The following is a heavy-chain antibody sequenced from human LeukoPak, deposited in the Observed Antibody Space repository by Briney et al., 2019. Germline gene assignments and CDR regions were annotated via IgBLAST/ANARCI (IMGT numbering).Heavy chain of an antibody. CDR3: AKDHSQNFDY. V-gene: IGHV3-30*02. J-gene: IGHJ4*02. CDR1: GFTFSNYG. D-gene: IGHD5-18*01. CDR2: LRRDGSDK. Sequence: PGGSLRLSCAASGFTFSNYGMHWIRQAPGKGLEWVAFLRRDGSDKYYADSMKGRFTISRDNSKNTVYLQMNSLRPEDTAVYYCAKDHSQNFDYWGQGTLVTVSS.